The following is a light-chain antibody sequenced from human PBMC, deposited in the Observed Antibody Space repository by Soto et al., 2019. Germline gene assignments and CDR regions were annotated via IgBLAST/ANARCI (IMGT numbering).Light chain of an antibody. J-gene: IGKJ3*01. CDR3: QQYGSSLIFT. CDR1: QSVSSSY. V-gene: IGKV3-20*01. CDR2: GAS. Sequence: EIVLTQSPGTLSLSPGERATLSCRVSQSVSSSYLAWYQQKPGQAPRLLIYGASSRATGIPDRFSGSGSGTDFTLTISRLEPEDFAVYYCQQYGSSLIFTFGPGTKVDIK.